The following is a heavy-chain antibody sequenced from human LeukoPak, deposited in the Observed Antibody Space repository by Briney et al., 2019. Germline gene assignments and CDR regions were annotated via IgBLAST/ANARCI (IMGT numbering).Heavy chain of an antibody. V-gene: IGHV4-61*02. Sequence: PSQTLSLTCTVSGGSISSGSYYWSWIRQPAGRGLEWIGRIYTSGSTNYNPSLKSRVTISVDTSKNQFSLKLSSVTAADTAVYYCARAGSSGWYYFDYWGQGTLVTVSS. CDR2: IYTSGST. CDR1: GGSISSGSYY. J-gene: IGHJ4*02. D-gene: IGHD6-19*01. CDR3: ARAGSSGWYYFDY.